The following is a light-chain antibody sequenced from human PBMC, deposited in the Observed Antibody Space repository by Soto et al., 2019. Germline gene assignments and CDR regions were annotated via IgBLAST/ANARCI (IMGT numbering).Light chain of an antibody. CDR3: QQLNSYPLT. V-gene: IGKV1-9*01. Sequence: GAIVTITCRASQTITNYLNWYQQQSGKAPKLLIYATDTLQSGVPSRFSGSGSGTDFTLTISSLQPEDFATYYCQQLNSYPLTFGQGTRLEIK. J-gene: IGKJ5*01. CDR1: QTITNY. CDR2: ATD.